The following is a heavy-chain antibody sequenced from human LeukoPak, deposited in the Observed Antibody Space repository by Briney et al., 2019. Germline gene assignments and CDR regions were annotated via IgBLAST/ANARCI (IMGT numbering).Heavy chain of an antibody. J-gene: IGHJ4*02. CDR2: IIPIFGTA. CDR1: GYTFTSYA. D-gene: IGHD4-17*01. V-gene: IGHV1-69*05. Sequence: GASVKVSCKASGYTFTSYAISWVRQAPGQGLEWVGRIIPIFGTANYAQKFQGRVTITTDESTSTAYMELSSLRSEDTAVYYCAREGYGDPVDYWGQGTLVTVSS. CDR3: AREGYGDPVDY.